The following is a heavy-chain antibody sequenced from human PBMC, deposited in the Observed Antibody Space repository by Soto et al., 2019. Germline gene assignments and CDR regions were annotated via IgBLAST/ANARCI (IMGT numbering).Heavy chain of an antibody. CDR1: GFTVSSNY. CDR3: ARDRITIFGGDYYYYGMDV. V-gene: IGHV3-53*02. J-gene: IGHJ6*02. Sequence: EVQLVETGGGLIQPGGSLRLSCAASGFTVSSNYMSWVRQAPGKGLEWVSLIYSGGGTYFADSVKGRFTISRDNSKNTLYHQMNSRRAEDTAIYYCARDRITIFGGDYYYYGMDVWGQGTTVTVSS. D-gene: IGHD3-3*01. CDR2: IYSGGGT.